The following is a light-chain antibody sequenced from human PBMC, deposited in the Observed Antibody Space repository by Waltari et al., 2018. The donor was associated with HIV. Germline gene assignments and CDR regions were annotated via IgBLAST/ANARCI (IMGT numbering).Light chain of an antibody. J-gene: IGLJ1*01. Sequence: QSALPQPASVSASPRQSLTIPRTGTSSHVCGHNNVSWYQQHPAKAPKGIIYDVSNRPSGVSNRFSGSKSGNTASLTISGLQAEDEADYYCTSYTTINTYVFGTGTKVTVL. CDR1: SSHVCGHNN. V-gene: IGLV2-14*03. CDR2: DVS. CDR3: TSYTTINTYV.